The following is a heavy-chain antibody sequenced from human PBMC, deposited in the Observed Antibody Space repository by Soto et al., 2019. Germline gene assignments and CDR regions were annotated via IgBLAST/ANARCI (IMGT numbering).Heavy chain of an antibody. Sequence: PSETLSLTCTVSGASISSSYWSWIRQSPGKGLEWIGYVYYSGSTKYNPSLKSRVTTSVDTSKNQFSLKLSSVTDADTAVYYCARGYYDSNGQSNTFDIWGQGTMVTVSS. V-gene: IGHV4-59*01. CDR2: VYYSGST. J-gene: IGHJ3*02. D-gene: IGHD3-22*01. CDR3: ARGYYDSNGQSNTFDI. CDR1: GASISSSY.